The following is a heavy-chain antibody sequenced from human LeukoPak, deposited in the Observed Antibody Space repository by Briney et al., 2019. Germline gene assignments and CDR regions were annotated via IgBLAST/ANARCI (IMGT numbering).Heavy chain of an antibody. CDR1: GFTVSSNY. CDR3: ARDGELERVDAFDI. J-gene: IGHJ3*02. D-gene: IGHD1-1*01. V-gene: IGHV3-21*01. Sequence: GGSLRLSCAASGFTVSSNYMSWVRQAPGKGLEWVSSISSSSSYIYYADSVKGRFTISRDNAKNSLYLQMNSLRAEDTAVYYCARDGELERVDAFDIWGQRTTVTVSS. CDR2: ISSSSSYI.